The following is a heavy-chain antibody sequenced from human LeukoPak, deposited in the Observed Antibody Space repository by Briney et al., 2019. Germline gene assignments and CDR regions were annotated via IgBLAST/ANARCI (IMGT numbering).Heavy chain of an antibody. Sequence: PGGSLRLSCAASGFTFTSHAMSWVRQAPGKGLEWVSAISGSGGNTYYADSVKGRLTISRDNSKNTLYLQMNSLRAEDTAVYYCAKDARHEDSSGFDYWGQGTLVTVSS. CDR2: ISGSGGNT. CDR3: AKDARHEDSSGFDY. V-gene: IGHV3-23*01. D-gene: IGHD6-19*01. CDR1: GFTFTSHA. J-gene: IGHJ4*02.